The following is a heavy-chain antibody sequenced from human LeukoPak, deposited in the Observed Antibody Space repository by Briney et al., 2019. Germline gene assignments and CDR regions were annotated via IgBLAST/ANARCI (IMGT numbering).Heavy chain of an antibody. V-gene: IGHV3-23*01. CDR1: GFTFSSLA. CDR3: AKGQELDDGAFDS. CDR2: IRSNGDTT. J-gene: IGHJ4*02. Sequence: PGGSLRLSCTASGFTFSSLAMTWVRQAPGKGLELVSTIRSNGDTTYNADSVKGGFTISRDNSKNTLYLELNSLRVEDTATFYCAKGQELDDGAFDSWGQGTMVTVSS. D-gene: IGHD1-1*01.